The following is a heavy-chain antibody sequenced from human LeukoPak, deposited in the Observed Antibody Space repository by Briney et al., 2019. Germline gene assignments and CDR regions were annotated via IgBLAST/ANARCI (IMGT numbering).Heavy chain of an antibody. D-gene: IGHD3-10*01. CDR3: ARSYYYGSGPGDY. J-gene: IGHJ4*02. V-gene: IGHV1-2*04. CDR2: INPNSGGT. Sequence: ASVKVSCKASGYTFTGYYMHWVRQAPGQGLEWMGWINPNSGGTNYAQKFQGWVTMTRDTSISTAYMELSRLRPDDTAVYYCARSYYYGSGPGDYWGQGTLVTVSS. CDR1: GYTFTGYY.